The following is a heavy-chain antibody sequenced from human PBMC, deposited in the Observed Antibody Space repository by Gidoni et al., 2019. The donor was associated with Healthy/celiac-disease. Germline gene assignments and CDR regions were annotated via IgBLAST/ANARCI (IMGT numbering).Heavy chain of an antibody. CDR3: ARLTPGSNDPYFDY. CDR1: GGSISSSSNY. V-gene: IGHV4-39*01. J-gene: IGHJ4*02. CDR2: IYYSGST. D-gene: IGHD4-4*01. Sequence: QLQLQESAPGLVKHSEALSSPSNASGGSISSSSNYWGWIRQPPGKGLEWIGIIYYSGSTYYNPSLKSQFTISVDTSNTQFSLKLSSLTAADTAVYFCARLTPGSNDPYFDYWGQGTLVTVSS.